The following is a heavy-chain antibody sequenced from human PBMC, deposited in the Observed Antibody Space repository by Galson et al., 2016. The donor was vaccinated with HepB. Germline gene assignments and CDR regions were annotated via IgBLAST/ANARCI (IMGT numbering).Heavy chain of an antibody. CDR1: GVSISSDK. D-gene: IGHD2-21*01. CDR3: ARGFCDVDCPKHNWFDP. J-gene: IGHJ5*02. V-gene: IGHV4-61*02. CDR2: VYTNGNS. Sequence: TLSLTCAVSGVSISSDKWWTWIRQPAGKGLEWIGRVYTNGNSNSNPSLAGRVAISLDTSRNEFSLHLGSVTAADTAVYYCARGFCDVDCPKHNWFDPWGEGILVTVSS.